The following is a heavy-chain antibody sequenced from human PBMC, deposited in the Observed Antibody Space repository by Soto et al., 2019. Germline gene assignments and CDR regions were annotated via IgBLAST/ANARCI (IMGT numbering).Heavy chain of an antibody. Sequence: GGSLRLSCAASGFTFSSYSMNWVRQAPGKGLEWVSSISSSSSYIYYADSVKGRFTISRDNARNSLYLQMNSLRAEDTAVYYCARDRRGYSGYDFLPGIPRYYYGMDVWGQGTRVTVSS. D-gene: IGHD5-12*01. CDR3: ARDRRGYSGYDFLPGIPRYYYGMDV. J-gene: IGHJ6*02. V-gene: IGHV3-21*01. CDR2: ISSSSSYI. CDR1: GFTFSSYS.